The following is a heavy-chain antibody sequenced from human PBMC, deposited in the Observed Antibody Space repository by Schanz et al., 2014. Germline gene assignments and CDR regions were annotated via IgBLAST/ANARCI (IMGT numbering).Heavy chain of an antibody. CDR1: GGSFSVYY. V-gene: IGHV4-34*01. D-gene: IGHD2-2*01. CDR2: INHSGST. Sequence: QVQLQQWGAGLLKPSETLSLTCAVYGGSFSVYYWSWIRQPPGKGLEWIGEINHSGSTNYNPSLKSRFTISVDTSNNQFSLMLNSVTAADTAVYYCARWAHLLSGRDAFDIWGLGTMVTVSS. J-gene: IGHJ3*02. CDR3: ARWAHLLSGRDAFDI.